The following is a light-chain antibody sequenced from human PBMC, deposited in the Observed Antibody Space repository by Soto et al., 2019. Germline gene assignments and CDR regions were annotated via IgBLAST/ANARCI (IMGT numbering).Light chain of an antibody. V-gene: IGKV1-39*01. Sequence: DIQMTQSPSSLSASVGDRVTITCRASEGIRTFVNWYQQKPGKAPNLLIYTASSLHSGVPSRFSGSGAGTEFTLTISSLQPEDFASYYCQQGYRTTYTFGQGTKLEIK. CDR3: QQGYRTTYT. J-gene: IGKJ2*01. CDR2: TAS. CDR1: EGIRTF.